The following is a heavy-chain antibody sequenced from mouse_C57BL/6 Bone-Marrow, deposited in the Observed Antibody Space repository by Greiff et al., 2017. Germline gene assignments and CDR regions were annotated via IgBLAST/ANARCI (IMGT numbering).Heavy chain of an antibody. CDR2: IYPRSGNT. CDR3: ARGDYDVGY. J-gene: IGHJ2*01. Sequence: VHLVESGAELARPGASVKLSCKASGYTFTSYGISWVKQRTGQGLEWIGEIYPRSGNTYYNEKFKGKATLTADKSSSTAYMELRSLTSEDSAVYFCARGDYDVGYWGQGTTLTVSS. D-gene: IGHD2-4*01. CDR1: GYTFTSYG. V-gene: IGHV1-81*01.